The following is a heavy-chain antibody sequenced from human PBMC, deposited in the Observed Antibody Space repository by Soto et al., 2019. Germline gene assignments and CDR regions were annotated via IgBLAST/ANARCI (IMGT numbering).Heavy chain of an antibody. CDR2: ISGSGGST. CDR3: AKVKGYYYDSSGYPGY. V-gene: IGHV3-23*01. D-gene: IGHD3-22*01. CDR1: GFTFSSYA. Sequence: GGSLRLSRAASGFTFSSYAMSWVRQAPGKGLEWVSAISGSGGSTYYADSVKGRFTISRDNSKNTLYLQMNSLRAEDTAVYYCAKVKGYYYDSSGYPGYWGQGTLVTVSS. J-gene: IGHJ4*02.